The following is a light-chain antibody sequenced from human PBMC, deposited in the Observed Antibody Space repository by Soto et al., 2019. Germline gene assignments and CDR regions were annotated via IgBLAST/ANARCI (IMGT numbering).Light chain of an antibody. Sequence: DIQMTQSPSAMSASVGDRVIITCRSSQPISNYLAWFQQKPGQAPKRLIYAASTLQSGVPSRFSGSGSGTEFTLTISSLQPEDFATYYCQQSYSTPWTFGQGTKVDIK. V-gene: IGKV1-17*03. CDR3: QQSYSTPWT. J-gene: IGKJ1*01. CDR2: AAS. CDR1: QPISNY.